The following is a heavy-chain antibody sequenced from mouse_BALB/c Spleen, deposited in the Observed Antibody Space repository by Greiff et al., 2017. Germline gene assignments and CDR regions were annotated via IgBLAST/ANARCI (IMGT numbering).Heavy chain of an antibody. Sequence: VQLVESGPGLVAPSQSLSITCTVSGFSLTSYGVHWVRQPPGKGLEWLGVIWAGGSTNYNSALMSRLSISKDNSKSQVFLKMNSLQTDDTAMYYCARDDSLLRLRAMDYWGQGTSVTVSS. J-gene: IGHJ4*01. CDR1: GFSLTSYG. CDR3: ARDDSLLRLRAMDY. D-gene: IGHD1-2*01. V-gene: IGHV2-9*02. CDR2: IWAGGST.